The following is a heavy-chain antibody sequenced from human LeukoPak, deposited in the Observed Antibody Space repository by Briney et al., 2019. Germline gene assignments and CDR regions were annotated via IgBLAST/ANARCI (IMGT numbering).Heavy chain of an antibody. CDR1: GFTFSSYG. D-gene: IGHD3-10*01. CDR3: AKEGYYGSGSYPDY. J-gene: IGHJ4*02. CDR2: ISHDGSNK. V-gene: IGHV3-30*18. Sequence: GGSLRLSCAASGFTFSSYGMHWVRQAPGKGLEWVVVISHDGSNKYYADSVTGRFTISRDNSKNTLDLQMNSLRAEDTAVYYCAKEGYYGSGSYPDYWGQGTLVTVSS.